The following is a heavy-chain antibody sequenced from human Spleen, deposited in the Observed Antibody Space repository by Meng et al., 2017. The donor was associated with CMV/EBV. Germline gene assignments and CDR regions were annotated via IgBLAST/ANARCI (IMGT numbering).Heavy chain of an antibody. CDR1: ELHVRIKE. CDR3: AREMMATVNGWFDP. CDR2: INSGVTT. D-gene: IGHD5-24*01. J-gene: IGHJ5*02. Sequence: ELHVRIKEMPWVRQAPGKGLERVTVINSGVTTYYAASLKGRFTMSRDNSKNMVYIQMYSLRDEDTAVYYCAREMMATVNGWFDPWGQGTLVTVSS. V-gene: IGHV3-66*01.